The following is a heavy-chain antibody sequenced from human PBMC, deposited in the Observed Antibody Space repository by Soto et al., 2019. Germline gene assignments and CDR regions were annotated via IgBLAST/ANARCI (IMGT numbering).Heavy chain of an antibody. CDR2: IKQDGSEK. CDR3: ARQRGCDY. V-gene: IGHV3-7*01. D-gene: IGHD1-1*01. CDR1: GFTFSGYS. J-gene: IGHJ4*02. Sequence: EVQLVESGGGLVQPGGSLRLSCAASGFTFSGYSMSWVRQAPGKGLEWVANIKQDGSEKYYVDSVKGRFTISRDNAKNSRYLQMNSLRADDTAVYYCARQRGCDYWGQGTLVTVSS.